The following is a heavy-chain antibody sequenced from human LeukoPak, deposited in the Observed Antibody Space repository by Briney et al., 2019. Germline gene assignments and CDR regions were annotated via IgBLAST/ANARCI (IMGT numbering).Heavy chain of an antibody. CDR3: ARGRGRIAARLGTNKAMPRDYYFDY. CDR2: INPSGGST. V-gene: IGHV1-46*01. CDR1: GYTFTSYY. D-gene: IGHD6-6*01. Sequence: GASVKVSCKASGYTFTSYYMHWVRQAPGQGLEWMGIINPSGGSTNYAQKFQGRVTMTRNTSISTAYMELSSLRSEDTAVYYCARGRGRIAARLGTNKAMPRDYYFDYWGQGTLVTVSS. J-gene: IGHJ4*02.